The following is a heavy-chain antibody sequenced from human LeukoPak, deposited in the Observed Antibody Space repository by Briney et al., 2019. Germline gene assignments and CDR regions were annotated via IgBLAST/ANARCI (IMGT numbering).Heavy chain of an antibody. CDR2: ISYDGSNK. J-gene: IGHJ4*02. Sequence: PGRSLRLSCAASGFTFSSYAMHWVRQAPGKGLEWVAVISYDGSNKYYADSVKGRFTISRDNSKNTLYLQMNSLRAEDTAVYYCARGPYYYGSGSYYNGYSDYWGQGTLVTVSS. CDR3: ARGPYYYGSGSYYNGYSDY. D-gene: IGHD3-10*01. CDR1: GFTFSSYA. V-gene: IGHV3-30*04.